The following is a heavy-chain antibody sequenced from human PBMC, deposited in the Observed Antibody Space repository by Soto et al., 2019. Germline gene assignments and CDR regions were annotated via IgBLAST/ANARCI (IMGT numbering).Heavy chain of an antibody. CDR1: GGSLTSNSYC. J-gene: IGHJ4*02. CDR3: ARRSTVTYDY. CDR2: FYYSQST. D-gene: IGHD4-17*01. Sequence: PSETLSLTCTVSGGSLTSNSYCWGWIRQPPGKGLEWIGSFYYSQSTYFNPSLKSRVTISVETSKNQYSLKLSAVTAADTAVYYCARRSTVTYDYWGQGILVTVSS. V-gene: IGHV4-39*01.